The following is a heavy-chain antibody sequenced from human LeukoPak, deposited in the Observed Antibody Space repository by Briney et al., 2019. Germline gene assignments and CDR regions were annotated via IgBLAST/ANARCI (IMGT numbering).Heavy chain of an antibody. Sequence: PSETLPLTCAVYGGSFSGYYWSWIRQPPGKGLEWIGEINHSGSTNYNPSLKSRVTISVDTSKNQFSLKLSSVTAADTAVYYCARRYSGSYHLNYWGQGTLVTVSS. V-gene: IGHV4-34*01. CDR1: GGSFSGYY. CDR2: INHSGST. CDR3: ARRYSGSYHLNY. J-gene: IGHJ4*02. D-gene: IGHD1-26*01.